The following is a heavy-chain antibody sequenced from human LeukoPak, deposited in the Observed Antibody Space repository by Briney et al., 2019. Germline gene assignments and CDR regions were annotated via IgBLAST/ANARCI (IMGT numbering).Heavy chain of an antibody. V-gene: IGHV3-11*04. Sequence: GGSLRLSCVGSGFMFSDYYMSWIRQDPGKGLEWVSYISNDSVDKFYVDSVRGRFTISRDNAKKSMYLQMSGLRVEDTAVYYCARRDWVSGAVRAFDIWGQGTMVTVSS. J-gene: IGHJ3*02. D-gene: IGHD3-3*01. CDR3: ARRDWVSGAVRAFDI. CDR1: GFMFSDYY. CDR2: ISNDSVDK.